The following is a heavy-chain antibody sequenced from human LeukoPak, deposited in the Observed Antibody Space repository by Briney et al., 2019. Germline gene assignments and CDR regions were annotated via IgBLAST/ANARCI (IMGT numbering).Heavy chain of an antibody. CDR2: IKQDGSEK. CDR3: XXXXXXXXXXXXXXXYGMDV. CDR1: GYTFNYAW. J-gene: IGHJ6*02. V-gene: IGHV3-7*01. Sequence: GGSLRLSCAASGYTFNYAWMSWVRQAPGKGLEWVANIKQDGSEKYYVDSGKGRFTISRDDAKNSLNLQMNSLKAEDTAVYYLXXXXXXXXXXXXXXXYGMDVWGQGTTVTVSS.